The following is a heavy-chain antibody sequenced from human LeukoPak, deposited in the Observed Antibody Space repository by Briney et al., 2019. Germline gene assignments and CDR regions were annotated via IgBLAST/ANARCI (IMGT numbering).Heavy chain of an antibody. Sequence: SETLSLTCAVYGGSFSGYYWSWIRQPPGKGLEWIGEINHSGGTNYNPSLKSRVTISVDTSKNQFSLKLSSVTAADTAVYYCARGPIVVVPAATNYYYYGMDVWGQGTTVTVSS. D-gene: IGHD2-2*01. CDR1: GGSFSGYY. V-gene: IGHV4-34*01. J-gene: IGHJ6*02. CDR2: INHSGGT. CDR3: ARGPIVVVPAATNYYYYGMDV.